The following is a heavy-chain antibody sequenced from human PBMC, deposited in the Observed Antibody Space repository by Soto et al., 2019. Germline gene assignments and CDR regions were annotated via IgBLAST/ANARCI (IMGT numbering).Heavy chain of an antibody. CDR3: AKPSMVRGAPVPNCFDP. Sequence: PVGSRRLSCAVSGLSFSSYAMSWVRQAPGKGLEWVSAISGSGGSTYYADSVKGRFTISRDNSKNTLYLQMNSLRAEDTAVYYCAKPSMVRGAPVPNCFDPWGQGTLVTVSS. CDR1: GLSFSSYA. CDR2: ISGSGGST. D-gene: IGHD3-10*01. V-gene: IGHV3-23*01. J-gene: IGHJ5*02.